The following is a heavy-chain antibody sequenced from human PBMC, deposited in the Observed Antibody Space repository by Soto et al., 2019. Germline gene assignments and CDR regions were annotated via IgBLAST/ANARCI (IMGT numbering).Heavy chain of an antibody. D-gene: IGHD6-19*01. CDR2: ISAYNGKT. CDR1: CCTFTSSG. CDR3: ARLSSGWYVDY. Sequence: GAPVKVSSKAPCCTFTSSGISGVRQAPGQGLEWMGWISAYNGKTNYAQKLQGRVTMTTDTSTSTAYMELRSLRSDDTAVDYSARLSSGWYVDYWCQGTLVTVS. V-gene: IGHV1-18*04. J-gene: IGHJ4*02.